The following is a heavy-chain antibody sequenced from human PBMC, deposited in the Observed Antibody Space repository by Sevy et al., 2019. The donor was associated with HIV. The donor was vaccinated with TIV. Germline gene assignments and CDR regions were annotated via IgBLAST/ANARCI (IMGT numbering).Heavy chain of an antibody. CDR3: ARGGGYWQWLRADYYYGMDV. CDR1: GYTFTSYD. V-gene: IGHV1-8*01. CDR2: MNPNSGNT. Sequence: ASVKVSCKASGYTFTSYDINWVRQATGQGLEWMGWMNPNSGNTGYAQKFQGRVTMTRNTSISTAYMELSSLRSEDTAVYYCARGGGYWQWLRADYYYGMDVWGQGTMVTVSS. D-gene: IGHD6-19*01. J-gene: IGHJ6*02.